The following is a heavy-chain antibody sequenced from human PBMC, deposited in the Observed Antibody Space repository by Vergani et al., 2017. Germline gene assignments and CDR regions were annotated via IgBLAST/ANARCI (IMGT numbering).Heavy chain of an antibody. CDR3: ARAGYIAAAGYAFEI. CDR2: IKQDGSEK. J-gene: IGHJ3*02. V-gene: IGHV3-7*01. D-gene: IGHD6-13*01. Sequence: EVQLVESGGGLVQPGGSLRLSCAASGFTFSSYWMSWVRQAPGKGLEWVANIKQDGSEKYYVDSVKGRFTISRDNAKNSLYLQMNSLRAEDTAVYYCARAGYIAAAGYAFEIWGQGTMVTVSS. CDR1: GFTFSSYW.